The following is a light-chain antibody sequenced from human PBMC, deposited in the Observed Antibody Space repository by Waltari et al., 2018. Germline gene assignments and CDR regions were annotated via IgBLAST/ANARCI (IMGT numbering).Light chain of an antibody. CDR2: KAS. CDR3: QQYNSYSLLT. CDR1: QSISNW. V-gene: IGKV1-5*03. Sequence: DIQMTQSPSTLSASVGDRVTITCGASQSISNWLAWYQQKPGKAPKLLIYKASTLESGVPSRFSGSGSATEFTLTISSLQPDDFATYYCQQYNSYSLLTFGGGTKVEIK. J-gene: IGKJ4*01.